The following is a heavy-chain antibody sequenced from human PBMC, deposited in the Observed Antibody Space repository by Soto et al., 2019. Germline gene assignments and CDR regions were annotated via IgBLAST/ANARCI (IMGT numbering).Heavy chain of an antibody. CDR3: ARRGSGSYYDY. D-gene: IGHD1-26*01. Sequence: AGSLRRSCAASGNTFSSYAMRWVRQAPGKGLEWVSAISGSGDSTYYADSVKGRFTISRDNSKNTLYLQMNSLRAEDTAVYYCARRGSGSYYDYWGQGTLVTVSS. V-gene: IGHV3-23*01. CDR2: ISGSGDST. J-gene: IGHJ4*02. CDR1: GNTFSSYA.